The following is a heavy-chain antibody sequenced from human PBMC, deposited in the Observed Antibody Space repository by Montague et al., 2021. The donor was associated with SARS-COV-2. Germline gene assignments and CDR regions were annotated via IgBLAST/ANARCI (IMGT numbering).Heavy chain of an antibody. CDR1: GFSLSTPNVG. CDR3: AHLIRYYDIFTGIPFDD. V-gene: IGHV2-5*01. D-gene: IGHD3-9*01. CDR2: IYSNGDK. J-gene: IGHJ4*02. Sequence: PALVEPTQTLTLTCTSSGFSLSTPNVGVAWIRQPPGKALEWLAVIYSNGDKRYSPSLQRRLTITKDTSRNQVVLSLTNVDPLDTATYYCAHLIRYYDIFTGIPFDDWGQGTQVTVSS.